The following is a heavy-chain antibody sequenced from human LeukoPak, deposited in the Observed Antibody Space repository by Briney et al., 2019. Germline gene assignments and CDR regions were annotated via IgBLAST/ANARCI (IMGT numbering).Heavy chain of an antibody. CDR1: GFTVSSNY. Sequence: GGSLRLSCAASGFTVSSNYMNWVRQAPGKGLEWVSSISSSSSYIYYADSVKGRFTISGDNAKNSLYLQMNSLRAEDTAVYYCARTDLTTVTSRYWGQGTLVTVSS. J-gene: IGHJ4*02. CDR2: ISSSSSYI. CDR3: ARTDLTTVTSRY. D-gene: IGHD4-11*01. V-gene: IGHV3-21*01.